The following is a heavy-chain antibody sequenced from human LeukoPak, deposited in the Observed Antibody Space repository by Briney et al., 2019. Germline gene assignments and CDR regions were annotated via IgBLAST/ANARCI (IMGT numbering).Heavy chain of an antibody. D-gene: IGHD2-21*02. CDR3: AKALVTAIPDY. J-gene: IGHJ4*02. Sequence: SGGSLRLTCAASGFTFDDYAMHWVRQAPGKGLEWVSGISWNSGSIGYAVSVKGRFTISRDNAKNSLYLQMNSLRAEDTALYYCAKALVTAIPDYWGQGTLVTVSS. CDR1: GFTFDDYA. V-gene: IGHV3-9*01. CDR2: ISWNSGSI.